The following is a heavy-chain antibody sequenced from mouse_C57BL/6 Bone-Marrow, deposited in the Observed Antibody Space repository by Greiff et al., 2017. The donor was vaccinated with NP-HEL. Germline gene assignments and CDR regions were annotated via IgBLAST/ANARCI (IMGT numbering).Heavy chain of an antibody. D-gene: IGHD1-1*01. J-gene: IGHJ3*01. CDR1: GFNIKDYY. V-gene: IGHV14-2*01. Sequence: EVKVVESGAELVKPGASVKLSCTASGFNIKDYYMHWVKQRTEQGLEWIGRIDPEDGETKYAPKFQGKATITADTSSNTAYLQLSSLTSEDTAVYYCAIEGITTVVAKGFAYWGQGTLVTVSA. CDR2: IDPEDGET. CDR3: AIEGITTVVAKGFAY.